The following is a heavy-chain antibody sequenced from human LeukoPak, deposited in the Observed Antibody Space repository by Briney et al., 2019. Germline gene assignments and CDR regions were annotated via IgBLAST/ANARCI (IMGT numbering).Heavy chain of an antibody. D-gene: IGHD4-17*01. CDR1: GFTVSSNY. V-gene: IGHV3-53*01. J-gene: IGHJ5*02. CDR2: IYSGGST. CDR3: ARLDYEAYNWFDP. Sequence: TGGSLRLSCAASGFTVSSNYMSWVRQAPGKGLEWVSAIYSGGSTYYADSVKGRFSISRDNSKNTLYLQMNSLRAEDTAVYYCARLDYEAYNWFDPWGQGALVTVSS.